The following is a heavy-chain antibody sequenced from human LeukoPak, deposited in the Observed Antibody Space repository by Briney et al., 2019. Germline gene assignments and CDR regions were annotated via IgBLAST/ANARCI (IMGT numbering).Heavy chain of an antibody. D-gene: IGHD1-26*01. V-gene: IGHV4-59*08. CDR3: ARRDDGGSYTFDY. CDR2: IYYSGST. J-gene: IGHJ4*02. Sequence: SETLSLTCTVSGRSISSYYWSWIRQPPGKGLEWIGYIYYSGSTNYNPSLKSRVTISVDTSKNQFSLKLSSVTAADTAVYYCARRDDGGSYTFDYWGQGTLVTVSS. CDR1: GRSISSYY.